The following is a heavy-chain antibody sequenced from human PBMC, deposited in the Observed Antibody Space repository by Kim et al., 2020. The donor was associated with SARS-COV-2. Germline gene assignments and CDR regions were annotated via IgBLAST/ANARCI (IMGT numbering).Heavy chain of an antibody. Sequence: SVKGRFTISRDNSKNTLYLQMNSLRAEDTAVYYCARERSSGWYPGDWFDPWGQGTLVTVSS. V-gene: IGHV3-66*01. CDR3: ARERSSGWYPGDWFDP. D-gene: IGHD6-19*01. J-gene: IGHJ5*02.